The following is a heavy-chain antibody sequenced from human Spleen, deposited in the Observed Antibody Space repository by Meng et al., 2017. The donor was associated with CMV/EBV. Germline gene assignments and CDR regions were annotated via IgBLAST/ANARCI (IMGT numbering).Heavy chain of an antibody. CDR3: ARLAADDY. V-gene: IGHV4-61*01. Sequence: LTCTVSGGSVSSGSYYWSWIRQPPGKGLEWIGYIYYSGSTNYNPTLKSRVTISVDTSKNQFSLKLSSVTAADTAVYYCARLAADDYWGQGTLVTVSS. J-gene: IGHJ4*02. CDR2: IYYSGST. D-gene: IGHD6-13*01. CDR1: GGSVSSGSYY.